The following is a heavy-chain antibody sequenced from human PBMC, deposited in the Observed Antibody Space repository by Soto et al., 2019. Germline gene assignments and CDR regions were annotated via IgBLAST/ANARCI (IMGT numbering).Heavy chain of an antibody. V-gene: IGHV1-69*13. CDR1: GGTFSSHA. CDR3: ARGYYYDSSGYYSFDY. J-gene: IGHJ4*02. D-gene: IGHD3-22*01. CDR2: IIPIFGTA. Sequence: ASVKVSCKASGGTFSSHAISWVRQAPGQGLEWMGGIIPIFGTANYAQKFQGRVTITADESTSTAYMELSSLRSEDTAVYYCARGYYYDSSGYYSFDYWGQGTLVTVSS.